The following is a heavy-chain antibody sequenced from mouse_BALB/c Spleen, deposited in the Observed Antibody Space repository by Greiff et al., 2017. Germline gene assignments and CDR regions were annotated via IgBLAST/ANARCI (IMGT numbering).Heavy chain of an antibody. CDR3: ARPTGEGDFDY. Sequence: EVKVVESGGGLVKPGGSLKLSCAASGFTFSSYAMSWVRQSPEKRLEWVAEISTGGSYTYYPDTVTGRCTISRDNAKNTLYLEMSSLRSEDTAMYYCARPTGEGDFDYWGQGTTLTVSA. J-gene: IGHJ2*01. V-gene: IGHV5-9-4*01. CDR2: ISTGGSYT. CDR1: GFTFSSYA. D-gene: IGHD4-1*02.